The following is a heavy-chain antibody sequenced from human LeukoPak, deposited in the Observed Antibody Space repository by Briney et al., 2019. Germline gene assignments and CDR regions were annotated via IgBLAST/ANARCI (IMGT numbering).Heavy chain of an antibody. V-gene: IGHV1-2*02. J-gene: IGHJ4*02. D-gene: IGHD3-22*01. CDR3: ARDSTMIVVAEPGLPFN. CDR1: GYTFTGYY. CDR2: INPNSGGT. Sequence: ASVKVSCKASGYTFTGYYMHWVRQAPGQGLEWMGWINPNSGGTNYAQKFQGRVTMTRDTSISTSYMELSRLRSDDTAVYYCARDSTMIVVAEPGLPFNWGQGTLVTVSS.